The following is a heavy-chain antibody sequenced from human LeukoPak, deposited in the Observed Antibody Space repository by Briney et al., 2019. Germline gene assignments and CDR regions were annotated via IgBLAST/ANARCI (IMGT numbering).Heavy chain of an antibody. D-gene: IGHD3-10*01. CDR1: GFTFSSYA. Sequence: GGSLRLSCAASGFTFSSYATRWVRQAPGKGLEWVSGISGSGGSTYYADSVKGRFTISRDNSKNTLYLQMNSLRAEDTAVYYCAKDRDDYGSGSFDYWGQGTLVTVSS. V-gene: IGHV3-23*01. CDR2: ISGSGGST. CDR3: AKDRDDYGSGSFDY. J-gene: IGHJ4*02.